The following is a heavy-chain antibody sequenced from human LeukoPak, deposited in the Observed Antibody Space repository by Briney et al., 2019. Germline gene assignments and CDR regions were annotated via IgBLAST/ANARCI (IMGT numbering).Heavy chain of an antibody. CDR2: ISYDGSNK. J-gene: IGHJ4*02. CDR3: ARDKDFWSGYLDY. D-gene: IGHD3-3*01. V-gene: IGHV3-30-3*01. CDR1: GFTFSSYA. Sequence: GGSLRLSCAASGFTFSSYAMHWARQAPGKGLEWVAVISYDGSNKYYADSVKGRSTISRDNSKNTLYLQMNSLRAEDTAVYYCARDKDFWSGYLDYWGQGTLVTVSS.